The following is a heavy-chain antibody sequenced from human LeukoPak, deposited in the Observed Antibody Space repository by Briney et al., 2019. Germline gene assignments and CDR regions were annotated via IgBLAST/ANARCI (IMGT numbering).Heavy chain of an antibody. D-gene: IGHD4-23*01. J-gene: IGHJ4*02. CDR1: GGSISSSSYY. V-gene: IGHV4-39*02. Sequence: SETLSLTCTVSGGSISSSSYYWGWLRQPPGKGLEWIGSIYYSGSSYYNPFLKRRVTISVDTSKNQFSLQLSSVTAADTAVYYCARDLIYGGNTYFDYWGQGTLVTVSS. CDR3: ARDLIYGGNTYFDY. CDR2: IYYSGSS.